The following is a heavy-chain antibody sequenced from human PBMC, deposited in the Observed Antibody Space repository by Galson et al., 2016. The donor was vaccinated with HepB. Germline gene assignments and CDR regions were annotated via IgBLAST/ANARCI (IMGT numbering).Heavy chain of an antibody. CDR2: ITWDGGRK. CDR1: GFTFDDYA. D-gene: IGHD3-9*01. J-gene: IGHJ4*02. CDR3: ATDSPGYYNVGYFDF. V-gene: IGHV3-9*01. Sequence: SLRLSCAASGFTFDDYAMHWVRQAPGKGLEWVSGITWDGGRKVYVDSVRGRFTISRANAKNSLYLEMNTLTTEDTALYYCATDSPGYYNVGYFDFWGQGTLVTVSS.